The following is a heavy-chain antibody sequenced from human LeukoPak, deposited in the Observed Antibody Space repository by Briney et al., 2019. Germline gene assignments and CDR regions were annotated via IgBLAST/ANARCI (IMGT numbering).Heavy chain of an antibody. V-gene: IGHV3-9*01. CDR3: ASATATLARFDY. CDR2: ISWNSDDV. Sequence: PGGSLRLSCAASGFTFDNYAMHWVRQAPGEGLEWVSGISWNSDDVGYADSVKGRFTISRDNAKNSLYLQMNSLRPEDTALYYCASATATLARFDYWGQGTLVTVSS. D-gene: IGHD2-15*01. CDR1: GFTFDNYA. J-gene: IGHJ4*02.